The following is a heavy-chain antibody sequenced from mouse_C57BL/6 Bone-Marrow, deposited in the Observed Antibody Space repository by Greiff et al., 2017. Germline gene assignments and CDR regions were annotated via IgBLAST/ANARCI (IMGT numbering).Heavy chain of an antibody. CDR2: IWTGGGT. Sequence: VKLMESGPGLVAPSQSLSITCTVSGFSLTSYAISWVRQPPGKGLEWLGVIWTGGGTNYNSALKSRLSISKDNSKSQVFLKMNSLQTDDTARYYCARNLGLLLRPYYYAMDYWDQGTSVTVSS. J-gene: IGHJ4*01. V-gene: IGHV2-9-1*01. D-gene: IGHD1-1*01. CDR1: GFSLTSYA. CDR3: ARNLGLLLRPYYYAMDY.